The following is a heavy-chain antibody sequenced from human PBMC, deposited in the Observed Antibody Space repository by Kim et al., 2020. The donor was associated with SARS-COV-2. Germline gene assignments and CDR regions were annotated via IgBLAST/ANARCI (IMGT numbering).Heavy chain of an antibody. Sequence: SETLSLTCTVSDSSMRDYYWSWIRQSPEKGLEWIGYVQYTGITKYNPFLESRVTISMDMAKKELYLTLRSVTAADTAVYFCAKPYTSSPFSPRLVWSPGTLVTVSS. CDR2: VQYTGIT. CDR1: DSSMRDYY. D-gene: IGHD2-2*01. V-gene: IGHV4-59*03. CDR3: AKPYTSSPFSPRLV. J-gene: IGHJ4*02.